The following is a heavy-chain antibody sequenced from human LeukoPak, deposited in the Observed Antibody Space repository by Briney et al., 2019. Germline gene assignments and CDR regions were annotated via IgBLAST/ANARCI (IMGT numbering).Heavy chain of an antibody. CDR2: INHSGST. Sequence: SETLSLTCAVYGGSFSGYYWSWIRQPPGKGLEWIGEINHSGSTNYNPSLKSRVTISVDTSKNQFSLKLSSVTAADTAVYYCAREGGYNSVDYWSQGTLVTVSS. V-gene: IGHV4-34*01. D-gene: IGHD5-24*01. CDR1: GGSFSGYY. CDR3: AREGGYNSVDY. J-gene: IGHJ4*02.